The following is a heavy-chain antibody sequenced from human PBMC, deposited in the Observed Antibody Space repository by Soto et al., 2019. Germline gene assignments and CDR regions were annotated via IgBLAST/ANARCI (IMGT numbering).Heavy chain of an antibody. J-gene: IGHJ6*02. CDR1: GGSISRYY. CDR2: IYYSGST. D-gene: IGHD5-12*01. CDR3: ARQMRGATRSIYYYGMDV. V-gene: IGHV4-59*01. Sequence: SETLSLTCTVSGGSISRYYWSWIRQPPGKGLEWIGYIYYSGSTNYNPSLKRRDTISVDTSKNQFSLKLSSVTAADTAVYYCARQMRGATRSIYYYGMDVWGQGTTVTVSS.